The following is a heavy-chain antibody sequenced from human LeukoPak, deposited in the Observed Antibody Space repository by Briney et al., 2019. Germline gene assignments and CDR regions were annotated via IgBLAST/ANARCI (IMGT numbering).Heavy chain of an antibody. CDR2: IYYSGST. CDR3: ARVSGSYLDY. D-gene: IGHD1-26*01. V-gene: IGHV4-59*01. J-gene: IGHJ4*02. Sequence: SVTLSLTCTVSGGSISSYYWSWIRQLPGKGLEWIGYIYYSGSTNYNPSLKSRVTISVDTSKNQFCLKLSSVTAADTAVYYCARVSGSYLDYWGQGTLVTVSS. CDR1: GGSISSYY.